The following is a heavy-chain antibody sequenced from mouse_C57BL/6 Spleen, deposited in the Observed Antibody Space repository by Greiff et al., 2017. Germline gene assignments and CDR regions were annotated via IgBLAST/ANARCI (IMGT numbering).Heavy chain of an antibody. CDR3: ARFGSNYGFDY. D-gene: IGHD2-5*01. CDR1: GYTFTDYY. CDR2: IYPGSGNT. J-gene: IGHJ2*01. Sequence: VKLQQSGAELVRPGASVKLSCKASGYTFTDYYINWVKQRPGQGLEWIARIYPGSGNTYYNEKFKGKATLTAEKSSSTAYMQLSSLTSEDSAVYFCARFGSNYGFDYWGQGTTLTVSS. V-gene: IGHV1-76*01.